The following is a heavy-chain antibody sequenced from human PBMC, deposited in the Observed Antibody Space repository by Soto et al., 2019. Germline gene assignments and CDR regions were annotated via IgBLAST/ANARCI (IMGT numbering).Heavy chain of an antibody. V-gene: IGHV3-23*01. Sequence: EVQLLESGGGLVQPGESLTLSCAASGFTFSSFAMSWVRQAPGKGLEWVSAISGGGGNTYYAESVQGRFTISRDNSKRTLYLQVNSLRAEDTAIYSCAKASVGMWSDFDYWCQGTLVTVSS. D-gene: IGHD7-27*01. CDR2: ISGGGGNT. CDR1: GFTFSSFA. CDR3: AKASVGMWSDFDY. J-gene: IGHJ4*02.